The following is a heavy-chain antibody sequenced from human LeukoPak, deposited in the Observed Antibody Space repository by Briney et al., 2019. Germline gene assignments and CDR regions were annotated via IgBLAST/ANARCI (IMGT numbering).Heavy chain of an antibody. V-gene: IGHV4-39*07. Sequence: PSETLSLTCTVSGGSLSSVSYYWSWIRQPPGKDLECIGTIYYSGRTYYNPSLTSRVTLSVDTSKNQFSLKLNSVTAADTAVYYCARGPGGVGYSSGWYSSYYFDYWGQGTLVTVSS. CDR3: ARGPGGVGYSSGWYSSYYFDY. CDR2: IYYSGRT. D-gene: IGHD6-19*01. J-gene: IGHJ4*02. CDR1: GGSLSSVSYY.